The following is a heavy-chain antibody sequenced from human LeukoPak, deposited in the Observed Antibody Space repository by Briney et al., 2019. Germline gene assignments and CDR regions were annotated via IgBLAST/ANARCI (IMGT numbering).Heavy chain of an antibody. J-gene: IGHJ4*02. CDR2: INPSGGST. CDR1: GYTFTNYY. D-gene: IGHD2-8*01. V-gene: IGHV1-46*01. Sequence: ASVKVSCKASGYTFTNYYMHWVRQAPGQGLEWMGMINPSGGSTTYAQKFQGRVTMTRDTSTNTVYMELSSLRSEDTAVYYCARVPCCSNGICYTHYYCDYWGQGTLVTVSS. CDR3: ARVPCCSNGICYTHYYCDY.